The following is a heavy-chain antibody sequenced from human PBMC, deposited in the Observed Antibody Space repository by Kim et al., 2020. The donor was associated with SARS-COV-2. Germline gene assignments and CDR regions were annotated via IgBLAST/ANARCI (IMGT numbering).Heavy chain of an antibody. Sequence: SETLSLTCAVSGGSISSSNWWRWVRQPPGKGVEWRGVIYNGGSTNYKPSLKRRAILTDDTTKNQFSLKLSSVTAAATAVYYCARAHYYDSSGYYAIDYWGQGTLVTVSS. CDR1: GGSISSSNW. CDR3: ARAHYYDSSGYYAIDY. J-gene: IGHJ4*02. CDR2: IYNGGST. D-gene: IGHD3-22*01. V-gene: IGHV4-4*02.